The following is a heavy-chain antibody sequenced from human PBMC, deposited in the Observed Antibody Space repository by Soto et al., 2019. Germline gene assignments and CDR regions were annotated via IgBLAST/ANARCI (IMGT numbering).Heavy chain of an antibody. V-gene: IGHV3-33*01. Sequence: QVQLVESGGGVVQPGRSLRLSCAASGFTFSSYGMHWVRQAPGKGLEWVAVIWYDGSNKYYADSVKGRFTISRDNSKNTLYLQMNSLRAEDTAVYYCATEGIAVAGTIDYWGQGTLVTVSS. CDR3: ATEGIAVAGTIDY. CDR1: GFTFSSYG. J-gene: IGHJ4*02. CDR2: IWYDGSNK. D-gene: IGHD6-19*01.